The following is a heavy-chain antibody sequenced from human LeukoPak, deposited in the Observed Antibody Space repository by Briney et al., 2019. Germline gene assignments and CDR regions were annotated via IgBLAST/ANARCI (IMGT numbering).Heavy chain of an antibody. V-gene: IGHV3-21*01. J-gene: IGHJ4*02. CDR3: ARDYDSSGYHDY. D-gene: IGHD3-22*01. CDR1: GFTFSSYR. CDR2: ISSSSSYI. Sequence: GGSLRLSCPASGFTFSSYRMHWVRQAPGKGLAWAAAISSSSSYIYYADSVKGRFTISRDNAKNSLDLQMNSLRAEDTAVYYCARDYDSSGYHDYWGQGTLVTVSS.